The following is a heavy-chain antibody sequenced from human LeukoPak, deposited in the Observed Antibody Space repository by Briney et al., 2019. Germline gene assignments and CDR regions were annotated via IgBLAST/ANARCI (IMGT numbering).Heavy chain of an antibody. D-gene: IGHD3-22*01. CDR2: INPNSGGT. J-gene: IGHJ1*01. CDR3: ARTYYYDSSGYYMYFQH. Sequence: GASVKVSCKASGYTFTGYYMHWVRQAPGQGLEWMGWINPNSGGTNYAQKFQGRVTMTRDTSIGTAYMELSRLRSDDTAVYYCARTYYYDSSGYYMYFQHWGQGTLVTVSS. V-gene: IGHV1-2*02. CDR1: GYTFTGYY.